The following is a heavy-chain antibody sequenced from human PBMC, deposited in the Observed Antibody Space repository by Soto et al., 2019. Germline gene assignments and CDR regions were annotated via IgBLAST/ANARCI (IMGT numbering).Heavy chain of an antibody. J-gene: IGHJ6*02. D-gene: IGHD6-19*01. Sequence: GGSLRLSCAASGFTFSSYAMSWVRQAPGKGLEWVSAISGSGGSTYYADSVKGRFTISRDNSKNTLYLQMNSLRAEDTAVYYCARRSGWYGYYGMDVWGQGTTVTVSS. CDR2: ISGSGGST. CDR3: ARRSGWYGYYGMDV. CDR1: GFTFSSYA. V-gene: IGHV3-23*01.